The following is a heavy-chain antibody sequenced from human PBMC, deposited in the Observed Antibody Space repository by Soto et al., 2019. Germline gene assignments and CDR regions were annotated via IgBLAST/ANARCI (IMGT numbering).Heavy chain of an antibody. CDR3: ARGRRGRYCSSTSCPASNWFDP. V-gene: IGHV4-39*01. J-gene: IGHJ5*02. CDR1: GYSVSSSDYY. CDR2: MLYSGLT. D-gene: IGHD2-2*01. Sequence: SETLSLTCSVSGYSVSSSDYYWAWIRQPPGKGLEWIGSMLYSGLTYYNPSLKSRVTLSVDTSKNQFSLKLSSVTAADTAVYYCARGRRGRYCSSTSCPASNWFDPWGQGTLVTVSS.